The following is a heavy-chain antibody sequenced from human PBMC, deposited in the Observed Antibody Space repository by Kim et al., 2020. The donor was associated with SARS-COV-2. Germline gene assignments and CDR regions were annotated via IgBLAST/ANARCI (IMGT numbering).Heavy chain of an antibody. CDR1: GYTLTELS. CDR3: ATAYALTVEPPAY. CDR2: FDPEDGET. Sequence: ASVKVSCKVSGYTLTELSMHWVRQAPGKGLEWMGGFDPEDGETIYAQKFQGRVTMTEDTSTDTAYMELSSLRSEDTAGYYCATAYALTVEPPAYWGQGTLVTVSS. D-gene: IGHD6-19*01. V-gene: IGHV1-24*01. J-gene: IGHJ4*02.